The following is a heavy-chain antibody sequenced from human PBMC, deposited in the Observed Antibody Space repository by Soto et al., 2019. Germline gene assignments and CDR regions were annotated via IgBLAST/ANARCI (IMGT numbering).Heavy chain of an antibody. D-gene: IGHD6-13*01. CDR1: GGSMDNFY. Sequence: PSDTLSLSCIVSGGSMDNFYGSWIRQAPGKGLEWIGYVYHNGRTSYNPSLKSRVSISVDRSKNQFSLNLSSVTAADTAMYYCAREDRISAPGGIWFHPWGQGTQVTVSS. J-gene: IGHJ5*02. V-gene: IGHV4-59*01. CDR3: AREDRISAPGGIWFHP. CDR2: VYHNGRT.